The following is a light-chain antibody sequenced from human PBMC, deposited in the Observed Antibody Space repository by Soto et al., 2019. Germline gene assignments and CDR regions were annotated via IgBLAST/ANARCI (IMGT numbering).Light chain of an antibody. J-gene: IGKJ2*01. Sequence: DIQVTQSPSSLSASVGDRVTITCRASQNIFTYLNWYQQRPGKAPNLLIYAASNLQSGVPSRFRCSGSWTSFTLTIRRLQPEDFAIYYCQHSYSSPTFGQGTKLEIK. CDR1: QNIFTY. CDR2: AAS. CDR3: QHSYSSPT. V-gene: IGKV1-39*01.